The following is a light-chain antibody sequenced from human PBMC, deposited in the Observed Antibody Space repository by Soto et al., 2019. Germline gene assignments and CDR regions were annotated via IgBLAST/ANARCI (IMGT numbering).Light chain of an antibody. CDR1: QDINSW. CDR3: QQYNVYPLT. V-gene: IGKV1D-16*01. J-gene: IGKJ4*01. Sequence: DVQMTQSPSSLSASVGDRVTITCRARQDINSWLAWYQQKPGQAPKSLIYAASSLQTGVPSRFSGSESGTDFTLTIIRLQPEDSATYYCQQYNVYPLTVGGGTNVEIK. CDR2: AAS.